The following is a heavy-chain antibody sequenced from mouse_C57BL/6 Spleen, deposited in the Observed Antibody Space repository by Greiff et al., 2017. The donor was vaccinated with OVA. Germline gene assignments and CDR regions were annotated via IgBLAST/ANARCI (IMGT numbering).Heavy chain of an antibody. D-gene: IGHD1-1*01. V-gene: IGHV1-62-2*01. CDR2: FYPGSGSI. J-gene: IGHJ4*01. Sequence: QVQLHQSGAELVKPGASVKLSCKASGYTFTEYTIHWVKQRSGQGLEWIGWFYPGSGSIKYNEKFKDKATLTADKSSSTVYMELSRLTSEDSAVXFCARHEDGLYYYGSSPYYYAMDYWGQGTSVTVSS. CDR3: ARHEDGLYYYGSSPYYYAMDY. CDR1: GYTFTEYT.